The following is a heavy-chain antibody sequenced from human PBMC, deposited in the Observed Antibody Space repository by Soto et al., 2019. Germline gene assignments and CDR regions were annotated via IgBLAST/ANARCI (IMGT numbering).Heavy chain of an antibody. D-gene: IGHD5-18*01. CDR1: GFTFSSYA. V-gene: IGHV3-23*01. CDR3: AKVRSRGYSFFDY. Sequence: GESLKISCAASGFTFSSYAMSWVRQAPGKGLEWVSAISGSGGSTYYADSVKGRFTISRDNSKNTLYLQMNSLRAEDTAVYYCAKVRSRGYSFFDYWGQGTLVTVSS. CDR2: ISGSGGST. J-gene: IGHJ4*02.